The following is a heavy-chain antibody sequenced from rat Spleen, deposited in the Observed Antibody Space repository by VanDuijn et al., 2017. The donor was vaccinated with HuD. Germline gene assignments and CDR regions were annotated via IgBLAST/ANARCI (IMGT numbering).Heavy chain of an antibody. Sequence: EVQLVESGGGLEQPGGSLKLSCAASGFTFSDYNMAWVRLAPKKGLEWVATIIYDGSSTYYRDSVKGRFTISRDNAKSTLYLQMDSLRSEDTATYYCARLGVYYGLAFDYWGQGVMVTVSS. V-gene: IGHV5S10*01. CDR2: IIYDGSST. D-gene: IGHD1-6*01. J-gene: IGHJ2*01. CDR3: ARLGVYYGLAFDY. CDR1: GFTFSDYN.